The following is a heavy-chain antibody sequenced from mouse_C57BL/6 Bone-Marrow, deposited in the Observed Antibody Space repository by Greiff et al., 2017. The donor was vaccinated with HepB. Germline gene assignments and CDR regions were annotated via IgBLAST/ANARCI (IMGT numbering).Heavy chain of an antibody. CDR1: GFTFSDYY. Sequence: DVHLVESEGGLVQPGSSMKLSCTASGFTFSDYYMAWVRQVPEKGLEWVANINYDGSSTYYLDSLKSRFIISRDNAKNILYLQMSSLKSEDTATYYCASVYYYGSSYWFAYWGQGTLVTVSA. CDR3: ASVYYYGSSYWFAY. D-gene: IGHD1-1*01. J-gene: IGHJ3*01. V-gene: IGHV5-16*01. CDR2: INYDGSST.